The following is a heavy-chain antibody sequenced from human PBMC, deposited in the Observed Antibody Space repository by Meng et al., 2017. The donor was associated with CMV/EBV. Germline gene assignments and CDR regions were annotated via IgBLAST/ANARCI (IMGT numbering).Heavy chain of an antibody. D-gene: IGHD6-13*01. Sequence: SETLSLTCTVSGGSISSSSYYWGWIRQPPGKGLEWIGSIYYSGSTYYNPSLKSRVTISVDTSKNQFSLKLSSVTAADTAVYYCAKWGIAAAGKGFDYWCQGTLVTVSS. V-gene: IGHV4-39*01. CDR2: IYYSGST. CDR3: AKWGIAAAGKGFDY. CDR1: GGSISSSSYY. J-gene: IGHJ4*02.